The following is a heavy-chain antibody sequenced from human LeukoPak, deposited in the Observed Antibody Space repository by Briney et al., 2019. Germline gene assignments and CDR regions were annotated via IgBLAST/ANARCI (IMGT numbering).Heavy chain of an antibody. CDR1: GYTFTSYY. CDR2: INPNSGGT. J-gene: IGHJ4*02. CDR3: ARDASRITIFGVVKYYFDY. D-gene: IGHD3-3*01. V-gene: IGHV1-2*02. Sequence: GASVKVSCKASGYTFTSYYMHWVRQAPGQGLEWMGWINPNSGGTNYAQKFQGRVTMTRDTSISTAYMELSRLRSDDTAVYYCARDASRITIFGVVKYYFDYWGQGTLVTVSS.